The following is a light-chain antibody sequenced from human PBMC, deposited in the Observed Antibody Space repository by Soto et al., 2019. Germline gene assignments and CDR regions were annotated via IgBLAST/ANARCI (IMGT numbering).Light chain of an antibody. CDR2: GNS. CDR3: QSYDSGLSGSYV. Sequence: ALTQPPSVSGAPGQRVTISCTGSSSNIGAGYDVHWYQQLPGTAPKLLIYGNSNRPSGVPDRFSGSKSGTSASLAITGLQAEDEAYYYCQSYDSGLSGSYVFGTGTKVTVL. J-gene: IGLJ1*01. V-gene: IGLV1-40*01. CDR1: SSNIGAGYD.